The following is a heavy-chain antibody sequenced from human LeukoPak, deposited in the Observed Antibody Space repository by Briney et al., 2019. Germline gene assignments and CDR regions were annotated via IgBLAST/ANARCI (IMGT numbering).Heavy chain of an antibody. J-gene: IGHJ3*02. CDR3: ARDLGERDDYVWGSYRPDAFDI. CDR2: IYSGGST. V-gene: IGHV3-66*01. CDR1: GFTVSSNY. Sequence: GGSLRLSCAASGFTVSSNYMSWVRQAPGKGLEWVSVIYSGGSTYYADSVKGRFTISRDNSKNTLYLQMNSLRAEDTAVYYCARDLGERDDYVWGSYRPDAFDIWGQGTMVTVSS. D-gene: IGHD3-16*02.